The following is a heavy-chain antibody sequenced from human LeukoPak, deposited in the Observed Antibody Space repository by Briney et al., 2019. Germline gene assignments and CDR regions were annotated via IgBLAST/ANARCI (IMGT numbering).Heavy chain of an antibody. Sequence: PSETPSLTCTVSGGSISSSSYYWGWIRQPPGKGLEWIGSIYYSGSTYYNPSLKSRVTISVDTSKNQFSLKLSSVTAADTAVYYCARDSPGSSSWYGTKKNWFDPWGQGTLVTVSS. CDR3: ARDSPGSSSWYGTKKNWFDP. CDR1: GGSISSSSYY. J-gene: IGHJ5*02. D-gene: IGHD6-13*01. V-gene: IGHV4-39*07. CDR2: IYYSGST.